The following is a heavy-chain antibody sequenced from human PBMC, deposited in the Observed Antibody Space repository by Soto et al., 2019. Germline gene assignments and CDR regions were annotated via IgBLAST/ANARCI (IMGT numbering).Heavy chain of an antibody. J-gene: IGHJ5*02. CDR3: SRRAPEGFDP. V-gene: IGHV4-39*01. CDR2: MSYSGST. Sequence: ERLCRTCPVSGGSISKSSYYWVWIRQPPGKGLEWVGSMSYSGSTYYNPSLKSRVAISVDTSKNQLSLQVSSVTAADTAVYYCSRRAPEGFDPWGQGTLVTVYS. CDR1: GGSISKSSYY.